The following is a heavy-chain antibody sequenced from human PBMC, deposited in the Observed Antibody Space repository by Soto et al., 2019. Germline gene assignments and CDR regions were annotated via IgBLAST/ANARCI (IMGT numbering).Heavy chain of an antibody. D-gene: IGHD6-13*01. J-gene: IGHJ6*02. CDR1: GYTFNTYG. CDR2: VSTDNGNT. Sequence: QVVLVQSGVEVKKPGASVKVSCTASGYTFNTYGISWVRQAPGQGLEWMGWVSTDNGNTNYSQKFQDRVTMTTDTSTSTAYMELRSLRSDDTAVYYCARGPLYTSSWFSDYYYYGMDVWGQGTTVTVSS. CDR3: ARGPLYTSSWFSDYYYYGMDV. V-gene: IGHV1-18*01.